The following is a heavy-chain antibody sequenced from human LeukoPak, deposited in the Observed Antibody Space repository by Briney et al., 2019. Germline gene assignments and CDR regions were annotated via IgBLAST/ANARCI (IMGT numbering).Heavy chain of an antibody. D-gene: IGHD6-6*01. J-gene: IGHJ5*02. CDR3: ARLATLSTIAARGRSWFDL. Sequence: SETLSLTCTVSGGSISSGTYYWSWIRQPAGKGLEWIGRIYTSGSTNYNPSLKSRVTISVDTSKNQFSLKLSSVTAADTAVYYCARLATLSTIAARGRSWFDLWGQGTLVTVSS. CDR2: IYTSGST. V-gene: IGHV4-61*02. CDR1: GGSISSGTYY.